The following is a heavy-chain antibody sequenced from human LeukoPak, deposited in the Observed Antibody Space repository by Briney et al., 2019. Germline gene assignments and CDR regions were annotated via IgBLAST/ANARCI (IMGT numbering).Heavy chain of an antibody. CDR1: GFTFSNYA. D-gene: IGHD6-19*01. Sequence: GGSLRLSCAASGFTFSNYAMSWXXQAPGKGPXWVSIXXXSGDNTHYADSXXXRFTISRDNSKNTLYLQMNTLRAEDTAIYHCARRGWLVNFDYWGQGTLVTVSS. CDR3: ARRGWLVNFDY. J-gene: IGHJ4*02. CDR2: XXXSGDNT. V-gene: IGHV3-23*01.